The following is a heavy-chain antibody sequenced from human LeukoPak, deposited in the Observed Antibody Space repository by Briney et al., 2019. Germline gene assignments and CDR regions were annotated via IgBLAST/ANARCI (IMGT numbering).Heavy chain of an antibody. CDR1: GASFSGYY. D-gene: IGHD2-8*01. Sequence: SETLSPTCAVYGASFSGYYSSWIRQPPGKWLGWIGEINHSGSTNYNPSLKSRVTISVDTSKNQFSLKLSSVTAADTAVYYCARMAGMGDAFDIWGQGTMVTVSS. J-gene: IGHJ3*02. CDR3: ARMAGMGDAFDI. CDR2: INHSGST. V-gene: IGHV4-34*01.